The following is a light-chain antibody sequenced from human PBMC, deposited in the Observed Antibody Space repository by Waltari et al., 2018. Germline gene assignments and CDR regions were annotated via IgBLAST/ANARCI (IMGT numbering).Light chain of an antibody. CDR2: DAS. Sequence: DIQMTQSPSSLSASVGDRVTITCQASQDLSNYLNWYQQKPGKAPKLLMYDASNLETGVPSRFSGSGSGTDFTFTISSLQPEDIATYYCQQYDNLPFTFGPGTKVDIK. J-gene: IGKJ3*01. CDR3: QQYDNLPFT. CDR1: QDLSNY. V-gene: IGKV1-33*01.